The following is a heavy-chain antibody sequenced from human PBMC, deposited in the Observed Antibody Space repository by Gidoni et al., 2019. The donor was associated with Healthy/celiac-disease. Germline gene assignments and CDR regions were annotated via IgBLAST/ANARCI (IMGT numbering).Heavy chain of an antibody. Sequence: QVQLVQSGAAVTKPGASVNVSGKVCGYTLTELSMHWVRQAPGKGLEWMGGFDPEDGETIYAQKFQGRVTMTEDTSTDTAYMELSSLRSEDTAVYYCAIGGRAATPFDYWGQGTLVTVSS. CDR1: GYTLTELS. CDR2: FDPEDGET. D-gene: IGHD2-15*01. J-gene: IGHJ4*02. CDR3: AIGGRAATPFDY. V-gene: IGHV1-24*01.